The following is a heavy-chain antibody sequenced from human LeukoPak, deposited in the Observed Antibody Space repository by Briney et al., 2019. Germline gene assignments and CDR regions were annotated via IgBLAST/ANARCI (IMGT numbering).Heavy chain of an antibody. J-gene: IGHJ3*02. CDR1: GGSISSDNYY. CDR3: ARGAVQWLVRGAFDI. V-gene: IGHV4-39*07. Sequence: PSETLSLTCTVSGGSISSDNYYWGWIRQPPGKGLEWIGSFFYSGNTYYNPSLQSRVTISVDTSKNQFSLKLSSVTAADTAVYYCARGAVQWLVRGAFDISGQGTMVTVSS. CDR2: FFYSGNT. D-gene: IGHD6-19*01.